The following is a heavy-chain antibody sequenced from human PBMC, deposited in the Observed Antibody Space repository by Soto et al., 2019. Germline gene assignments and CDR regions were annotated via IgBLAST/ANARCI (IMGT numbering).Heavy chain of an antibody. CDR1: GGSFSGYY. D-gene: IGHD2-15*01. Sequence: QVQLQQWGAGLLKPSETLSLTCAVYGGSFSGYYWSWIRQPPGKGLEWIGEINHSGSTNYNPSLKSRVTISVDPSKNQFSLKLSSVTAADTAVYYCARALVVVVAAAASDAFDIWGQGTMVTVSS. CDR3: ARALVVVVAAAASDAFDI. J-gene: IGHJ3*02. V-gene: IGHV4-34*01. CDR2: INHSGST.